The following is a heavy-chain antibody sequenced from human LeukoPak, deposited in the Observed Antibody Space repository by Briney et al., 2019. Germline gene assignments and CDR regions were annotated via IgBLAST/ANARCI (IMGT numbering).Heavy chain of an antibody. V-gene: IGHV4-30-4*01. D-gene: IGHD6-19*01. CDR3: ARQKRNSSGWYGVY. CDR2: IYYTGST. Sequence: SQTLSLTCTVSGGSISSGDYYWSWIRQPPGKGLEWIGYIYYTGSTYYNPSLKSRVTISVDTSKNQFSLKLSSVTAADTAVYYCARQKRNSSGWYGVYWGQGTLVTVSS. J-gene: IGHJ4*02. CDR1: GGSISSGDYY.